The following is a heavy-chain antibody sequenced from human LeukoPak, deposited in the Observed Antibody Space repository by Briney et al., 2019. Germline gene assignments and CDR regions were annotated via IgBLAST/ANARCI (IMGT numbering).Heavy chain of an antibody. CDR3: ARDGTATDAFDI. J-gene: IGHJ3*02. Sequence: ASVKVSCKASGYTFTSYYMHWARQAPGQGLEWMGIINPSGGSTSYAQKFQGRVTMTRDTSTSTVYMELSRLRSDDTAVYYCARDGTATDAFDIWGQGTMVTVSS. D-gene: IGHD6-13*01. CDR2: INPSGGST. CDR1: GYTFTSYY. V-gene: IGHV1-46*01.